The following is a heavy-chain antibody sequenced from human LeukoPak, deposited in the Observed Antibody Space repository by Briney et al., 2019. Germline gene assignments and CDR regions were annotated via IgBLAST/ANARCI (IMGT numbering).Heavy chain of an antibody. CDR3: ARDFSDRTFDY. J-gene: IGHJ4*02. V-gene: IGHV3-66*01. CDR1: GFTVTSNY. Sequence: PGGSLRLSCAASGFTVTSNYMTWVRQAPAKGPEWVSVIFPDRTTYYADSVKGRFTISRDNSKNTLYLQMNSLRAEDTAVYYCARDFSDRTFDYWGQGTLVTVSS. CDR2: IFPDRTT. D-gene: IGHD3-22*01.